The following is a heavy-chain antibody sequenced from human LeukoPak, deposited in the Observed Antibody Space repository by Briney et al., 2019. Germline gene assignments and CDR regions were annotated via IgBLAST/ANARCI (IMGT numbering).Heavy chain of an antibody. J-gene: IGHJ6*03. CDR1: GGSISNSNW. V-gene: IGHV4-4*02. CDR3: ARQGGLLPYYDFWSGSLGGRPDHYYYYYMDV. D-gene: IGHD3-3*01. CDR2: IYHSGNT. Sequence: PSGTLSLTCAVSGGSISNSNWWSWVRQPPGKGLEWIGEIYHSGNTNYNPSLKSRVTISVDKSKNQFSLKLSSVTAADTAVYYCARQGGLLPYYDFWSGSLGGRPDHYYYYYMDVWGKGTTVTVSS.